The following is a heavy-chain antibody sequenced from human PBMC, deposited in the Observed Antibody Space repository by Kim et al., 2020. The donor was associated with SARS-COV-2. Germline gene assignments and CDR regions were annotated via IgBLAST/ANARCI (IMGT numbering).Heavy chain of an antibody. CDR1: GGSFSGYY. Sequence: SETLSLTCAVYGGSFSGYYWSWIRQPPGKGLEWIGEINHSGSTNYNPSLKSRVTISVDTSKNQFSLKLSSVTAADTAVYYCARGSGSLYYWGQGTLVTVS. CDR3: ARGSGSLYY. D-gene: IGHD3-10*01. V-gene: IGHV4-34*01. CDR2: INHSGST. J-gene: IGHJ4*02.